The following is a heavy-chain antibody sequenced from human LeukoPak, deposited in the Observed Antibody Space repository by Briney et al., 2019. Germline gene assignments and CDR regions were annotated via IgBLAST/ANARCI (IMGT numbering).Heavy chain of an antibody. J-gene: IGHJ3*02. CDR2: IYYSGST. CDR3: ARLTKRNDPFAI. D-gene: IGHD1-14*01. CDR1: SDSINSYY. Sequence: SETLSLTCSVSSDSINSYYWGWIRQPPGKGLEWIGYIYYSGSTNYNPSLKSRLTISVDTSKNQFSLKLSSVTAADTAVYYCARLTKRNDPFAIWGQGTMVTVSS. V-gene: IGHV4-59*01.